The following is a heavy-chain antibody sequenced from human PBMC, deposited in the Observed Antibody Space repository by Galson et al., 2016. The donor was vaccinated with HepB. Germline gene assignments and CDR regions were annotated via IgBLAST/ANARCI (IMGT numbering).Heavy chain of an antibody. D-gene: IGHD2-15*01. V-gene: IGHV4-39*01. CDR2: AYYGGTT. J-gene: IGHJ4*02. CDR1: GGSIKSSIYY. Sequence: ETLSLTCPVSGGSIKSSIYYWGWIRQPPGQGLEWIGTAYYGGTTYYNPSLQSRVTISVATSKNQFSLKLSSLSAADTAVYYCATVIKSQVVEYWGQGTLVIVSS. CDR3: ATVIKSQVVEY.